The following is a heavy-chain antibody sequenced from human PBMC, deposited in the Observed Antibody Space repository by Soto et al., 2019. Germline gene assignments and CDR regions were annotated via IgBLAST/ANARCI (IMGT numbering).Heavy chain of an antibody. V-gene: IGHV1-18*01. CDR2: ISAYNGNT. CDR3: ARVVVVAATIPRPLDY. Sequence: ASVKVSCKASGYTFTSYGISCVRQAPGQGLEWMGWISAYNGNTNYAQKLQGRVTMTTDTSTSTAYMELRSLRSDDTAVYYCARVVVVAATIPRPLDYWGQGTLVTVSS. CDR1: GYTFTSYG. D-gene: IGHD2-15*01. J-gene: IGHJ4*02.